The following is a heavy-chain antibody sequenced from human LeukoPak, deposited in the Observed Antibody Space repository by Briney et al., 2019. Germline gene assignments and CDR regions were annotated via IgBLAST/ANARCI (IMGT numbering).Heavy chain of an antibody. CDR1: GYPFPSYG. CDR3: ATSSINALDY. D-gene: IGHD5-12*01. Sequence: RAPLRVSCKASGYPFPSYGISWVRQAPGQGLEWMGWISAYNGNTNYAQKLQGRVTMTTDTSTSTAYMELRSLRSDDTAVYYCATSSINALDYWGQGTLVTVSS. J-gene: IGHJ4*02. CDR2: ISAYNGNT. V-gene: IGHV1-18*01.